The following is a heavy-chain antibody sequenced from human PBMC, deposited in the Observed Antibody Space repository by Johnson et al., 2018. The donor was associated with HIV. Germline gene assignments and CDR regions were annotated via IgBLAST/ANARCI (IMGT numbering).Heavy chain of an antibody. CDR3: AREYDAFDI. V-gene: IGHV3-30*04. Sequence: VQLVESGGGLVQPGGSLRLSCAASGFTFSSYAMSWVRQAPAKGLEWVAVISFDGSNKYYADSVKGRFSISRDNPKNTLYLQMNSLRAEDTAVYYCAREYDAFDIWGQGTMVTVSS. CDR2: ISFDGSNK. CDR1: GFTFSSYA. J-gene: IGHJ3*02.